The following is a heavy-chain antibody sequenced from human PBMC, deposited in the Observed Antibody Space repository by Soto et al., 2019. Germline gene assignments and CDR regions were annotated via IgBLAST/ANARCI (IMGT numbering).Heavy chain of an antibody. CDR2: ISYDENNK. J-gene: IGHJ4*02. D-gene: IGHD1-26*01. CDR3: AKAVGATQRGYFDY. CDR1: GFTFSSYG. Sequence: QVPLVESGGGVVQPGRSLRLSCAASGFTFSSYGMHWVRQAPGKGLEWVAVISYDENNKYYADSVKGRFTISRDNSKNTLYLQMNSLRAEDTAVYYCAKAVGATQRGYFDYWGQGTLVTVSS. V-gene: IGHV3-30*18.